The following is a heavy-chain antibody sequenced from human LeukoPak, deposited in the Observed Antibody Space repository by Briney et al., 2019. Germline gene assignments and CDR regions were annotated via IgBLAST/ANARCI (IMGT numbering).Heavy chain of an antibody. CDR2: IRSKAYGGTT. Sequence: GGSLRLSCTASGFTFGDYAMSWVRQAPSKGLEWVGFIRSKAYGGTTEYAVSVKGRFTISRDDSKSIAYRQMNSLKTEGTAVYYCTRVVRFGLDYWGQGTLVTVSS. J-gene: IGHJ4*02. D-gene: IGHD3-10*01. CDR1: GFTFGDYA. V-gene: IGHV3-49*04. CDR3: TRVVRFGLDY.